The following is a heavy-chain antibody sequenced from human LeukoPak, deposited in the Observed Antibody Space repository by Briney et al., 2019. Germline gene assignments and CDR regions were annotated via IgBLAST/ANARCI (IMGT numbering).Heavy chain of an antibody. CDR3: ARDKVLMVYATGRAYNWFDP. V-gene: IGHV1-2*02. J-gene: IGHJ5*02. Sequence: ASVKVSCKASGYTFTGYYMHWVRQAPGQGLEWMGWINPNSGGTNYAQKFQGSVTMTRDTSISTAYMELSRLRSDDTAVYYCARDKVLMVYATGRAYNWFDPWGQGTLVTVSS. D-gene: IGHD2-8*01. CDR1: GYTFTGYY. CDR2: INPNSGGT.